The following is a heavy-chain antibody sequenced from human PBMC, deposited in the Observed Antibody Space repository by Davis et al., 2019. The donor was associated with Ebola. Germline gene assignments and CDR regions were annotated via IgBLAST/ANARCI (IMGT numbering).Heavy chain of an antibody. CDR2: IYADGST. D-gene: IGHD2-15*01. Sequence: GESLKISCAASGFTFSSYWMNWVRQAPGKGLQWVSVIYADGSTYYADSVKGRFTISRDTSKNTMFLQMTGLRAEDTAIYYCARGGLLSALDLWGQGTMVSVSS. CDR3: ARGGLLSALDL. CDR1: GFTFSSYW. V-gene: IGHV3-53*01. J-gene: IGHJ3*01.